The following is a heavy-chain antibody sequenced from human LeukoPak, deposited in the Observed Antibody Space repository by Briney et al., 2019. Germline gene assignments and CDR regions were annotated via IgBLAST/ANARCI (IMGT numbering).Heavy chain of an antibody. CDR2: IKQDGGEK. V-gene: IGHV3-7*01. CDR1: GCSISSYS. CDR3: ARDCGFGQVDV. D-gene: IGHD3-10*01. Sequence: PSGTLSLTCTVSGCSISSYSWSWLRQPPGKGREWVANIKQDGGEKYVDSVKSRFTISRDKAKNSLYLQINSLRAEDTAVYYCARDCGFGQVDVWGKGTTVTVSS. J-gene: IGHJ6*04.